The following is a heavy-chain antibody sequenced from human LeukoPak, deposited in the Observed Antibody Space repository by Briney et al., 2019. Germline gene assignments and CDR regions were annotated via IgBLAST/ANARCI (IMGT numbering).Heavy chain of an antibody. CDR1: GGSFSGYY. V-gene: IGHV4-34*01. D-gene: IGHD1-26*01. CDR3: ARGGRARLDY. CDR2: INHSGST. J-gene: IGHJ4*02. Sequence: SETLSLTCAVYGGSFSGYYWSWIRQPPGKGLEWLGEINHSGSTNYNPSLKSRVTISVDTSKNQFSLKLSSVTAADTAVYYCARGGRARLDYWGQGTLVTVS.